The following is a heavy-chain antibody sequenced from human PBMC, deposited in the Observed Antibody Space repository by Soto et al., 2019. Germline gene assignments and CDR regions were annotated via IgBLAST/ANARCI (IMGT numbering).Heavy chain of an antibody. Sequence: GGSLRLSCAASGFTFSSYSVNWVRQAPGKGLEWVSYISSSSSTIYYADSVKGRFTISRDNTQNPLYLQMNSLRAEDTAVYYCAREVGLRASNYGHAYWGQGTLVNVS. CDR2: ISSSSSTI. J-gene: IGHJ4*02. CDR3: AREVGLRASNYGHAY. D-gene: IGHD3-16*01. V-gene: IGHV3-48*01. CDR1: GFTFSSYS.